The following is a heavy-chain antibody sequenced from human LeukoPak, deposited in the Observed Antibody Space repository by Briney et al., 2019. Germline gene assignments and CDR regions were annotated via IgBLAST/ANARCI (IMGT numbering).Heavy chain of an antibody. CDR2: IKQDGSEK. J-gene: IGHJ6*03. V-gene: IGHV3-7*01. D-gene: IGHD3-22*01. Sequence: PGGSLRLSCAASGFTFSSYWMSWVRQAPGKGLEWVANIKQDGSEKYYVDSVKGRFTISRDNAKNSLYLQMNSLRAEDTAVYYCAREWLMKTYYYDMGYMDVWGKGTTVTVSS. CDR1: GFTFSSYW. CDR3: AREWLMKTYYYDMGYMDV.